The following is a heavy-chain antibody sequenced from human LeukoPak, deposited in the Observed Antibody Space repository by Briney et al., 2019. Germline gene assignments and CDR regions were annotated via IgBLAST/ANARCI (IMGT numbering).Heavy chain of an antibody. CDR1: GFAFSTYW. V-gene: IGHV3-74*01. J-gene: IGHJ4*02. Sequence: GGSLRLSCAASGFAFSTYWMHWVRQVPGKGLVWVSHIHSAGSATSCADSVKGRFTISRDNAKNTLYLQMDSLRAEDTAVYYCARDRGYSIDSWGQGTLVTVSS. D-gene: IGHD3-22*01. CDR2: IHSAGSAT. CDR3: ARDRGYSIDS.